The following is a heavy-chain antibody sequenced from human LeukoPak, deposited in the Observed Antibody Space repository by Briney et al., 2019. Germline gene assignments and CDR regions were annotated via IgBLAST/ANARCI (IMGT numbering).Heavy chain of an antibody. V-gene: IGHV4-59*01. Sequence: SETLSLTCTVSGGSISGWYWSWIRQPPGKGLEWIGYIYDSGTTNYNPSLKSRVTISVDTSKNQFSLNLTSVTAADTAVYYCARDGSGSYYIIDYWGQGTLVTVSS. CDR2: IYDSGTT. D-gene: IGHD3-10*01. CDR1: GGSISGWY. J-gene: IGHJ4*02. CDR3: ARDGSGSYYIIDY.